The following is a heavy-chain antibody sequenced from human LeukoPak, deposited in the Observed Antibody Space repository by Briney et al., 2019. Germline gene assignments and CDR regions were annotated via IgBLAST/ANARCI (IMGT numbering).Heavy chain of an antibody. D-gene: IGHD4-17*01. CDR1: GYTFTGYY. Sequence: ASVKVSCKASGYTFTGYYMHWVRQAPGQGLEWMGWINPNSGGTNYAQKFQGRVTMTRDTSISTAYMELSRLRSDDTAVYHCARDLTYGATLNIYYYYYGMDVWGQGTTVTVSS. CDR2: INPNSGGT. CDR3: ARDLTYGATLNIYYYYYGMDV. V-gene: IGHV1-2*02. J-gene: IGHJ6*02.